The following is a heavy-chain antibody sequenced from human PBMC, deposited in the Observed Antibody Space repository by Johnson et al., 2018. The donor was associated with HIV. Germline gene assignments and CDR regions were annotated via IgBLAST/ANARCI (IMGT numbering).Heavy chain of an antibody. CDR1: GFTFSSYG. CDR3: ARVSYGSGTQGAFDI. Sequence: QVKLVESGGNVIRPGGSLRLSCAASGFTFSSYGMHWVRQAPGKGLEWVAFIRYDGSNKYYADSVKGRFTISRDNSKNTLYLQMNSLRAEDTAVYYCARVSYGSGTQGAFDIWGQGTMVTVSS. V-gene: IGHV3-30*02. D-gene: IGHD3-10*01. J-gene: IGHJ3*02. CDR2: IRYDGSNK.